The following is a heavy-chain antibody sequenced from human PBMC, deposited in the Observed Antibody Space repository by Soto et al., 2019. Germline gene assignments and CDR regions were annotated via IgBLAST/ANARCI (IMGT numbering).Heavy chain of an antibody. J-gene: IGHJ3*01. Sequence: QVQLQESGPGLVKPSETLSLTCTVSSGSIINYYWSWIRQPPGKGLERIGFIYYSGSTNYNSFLKSRVTVSVDMSRQQLSLKLNSVTAADTAVYYCARRLTLATTTGDAFDLWGQGTMVTVSS. CDR2: IYYSGST. CDR3: ARRLTLATTTGDAFDL. CDR1: SGSIINYY. V-gene: IGHV4-59*01. D-gene: IGHD1-26*01.